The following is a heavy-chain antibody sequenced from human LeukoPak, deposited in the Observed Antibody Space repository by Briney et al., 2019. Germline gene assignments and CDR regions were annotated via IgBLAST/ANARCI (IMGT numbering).Heavy chain of an antibody. Sequence: GGSLRLSCAASGFTVSSNYMSWVRQAPGKGLEWVSVIYSGGSTYYADSVKGRFTISRDNSENTLYLQMNSLRAEDTAVYYCVREYDSSGYYYFDYWGQGTLVTVSS. CDR2: IYSGGST. CDR3: VREYDSSGYYYFDY. D-gene: IGHD3-22*01. CDR1: GFTVSSNY. V-gene: IGHV3-66*01. J-gene: IGHJ4*02.